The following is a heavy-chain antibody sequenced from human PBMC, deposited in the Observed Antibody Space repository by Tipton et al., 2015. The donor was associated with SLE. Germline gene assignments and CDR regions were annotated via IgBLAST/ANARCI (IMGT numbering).Heavy chain of an antibody. CDR1: GFTFDDYA. Sequence: SLRLSCAASGFTFDDYAMHWVRQAPGKGLEWVSGIGWNSGYIGYADSVEGRFTISRDNIKNSLYLQMNSLRTEDTALYYCTVGVTGMYYFDYWGQGTLVTVSS. CDR2: IGWNSGYI. V-gene: IGHV3-9*01. J-gene: IGHJ4*02. CDR3: TVGVTGMYYFDY. D-gene: IGHD1-26*01.